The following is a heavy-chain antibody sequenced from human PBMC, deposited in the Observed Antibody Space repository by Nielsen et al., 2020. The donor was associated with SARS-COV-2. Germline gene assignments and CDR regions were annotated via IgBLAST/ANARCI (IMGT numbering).Heavy chain of an antibody. Sequence: ASVKVSCKTSEYTFTSDHMHWVRQAPGQGLEWMGIINPSGGSTSYAQKFQGRVTMTRDTSTSTVYMELSSLRSEDTAVYYCARDPGLGFDWLIDYWGQGTLVTVSS. CDR1: EYTFTSDH. J-gene: IGHJ4*02. V-gene: IGHV1-46*01. CDR3: ARDPGLGFDWLIDY. D-gene: IGHD3-9*01. CDR2: INPSGGST.